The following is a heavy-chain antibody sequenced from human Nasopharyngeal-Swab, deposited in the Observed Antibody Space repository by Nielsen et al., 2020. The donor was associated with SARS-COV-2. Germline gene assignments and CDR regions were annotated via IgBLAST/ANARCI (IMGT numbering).Heavy chain of an antibody. D-gene: IGHD2-21*01. J-gene: IGHJ4*02. Sequence: SETLSLTCTVPGGSISSGDYYWSWIRQPPGKGLEWIGYIYYSGSTYYNPSLKSRVTISVDTSKNQFSLKLSSVTAADTAVYYCARGVVPHAGYDYWGQGTLVTVSS. CDR2: IYYSGST. CDR3: ARGVVPHAGYDY. CDR1: GGSISSGDYY. V-gene: IGHV4-30-4*01.